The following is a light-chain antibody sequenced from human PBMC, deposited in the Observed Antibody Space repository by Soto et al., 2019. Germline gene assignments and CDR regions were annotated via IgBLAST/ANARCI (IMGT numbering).Light chain of an antibody. V-gene: IGKV3-20*01. Sequence: EIVLTQSPGTLSLSPGERATLSCRASQSLSSGYLAWYQQKPGQAPRLLMYGASTRATGIPDRFSGSGSGTDFTLTISRLEPEDFAVYYCQQYGTSTVTFGPGTKVDIK. CDR3: QQYGTSTVT. CDR1: QSLSSGY. J-gene: IGKJ3*01. CDR2: GAS.